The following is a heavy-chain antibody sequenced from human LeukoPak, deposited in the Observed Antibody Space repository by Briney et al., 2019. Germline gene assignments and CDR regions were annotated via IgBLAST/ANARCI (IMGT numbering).Heavy chain of an antibody. Sequence: SETLSLTCTVSGGSISNNYVYWAWIRQPPGKGLEWIGTIYYSGGTYYNPSLNSRVTVSIDTSKNQFSLKLSSVTAADTAVYYCARDSLDSTGYYEAFVIWGQGTMVTVSS. J-gene: IGHJ3*02. CDR3: ARDSLDSTGYYEAFVI. V-gene: IGHV4-39*07. CDR1: GGSISNNYVY. D-gene: IGHD3-22*01. CDR2: IYYSGGT.